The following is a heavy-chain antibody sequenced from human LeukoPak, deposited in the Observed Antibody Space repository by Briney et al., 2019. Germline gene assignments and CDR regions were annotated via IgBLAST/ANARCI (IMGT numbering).Heavy chain of an antibody. CDR3: AREGDGSYYLDC. CDR1: EFIFSNYV. CDR2: ISRSGGTI. J-gene: IGHJ4*02. V-gene: IGHV3-48*03. Sequence: PGGSLRLSCEASEFIFSNYVMNWVRQAPGKGLEWISYISRSGGTIYYADSVKGRFTISRDNAKNSLYLQMKSLRVEDTAIYYCAREGDGSYYLDCWGRGTLVTVSS. D-gene: IGHD2-21*01.